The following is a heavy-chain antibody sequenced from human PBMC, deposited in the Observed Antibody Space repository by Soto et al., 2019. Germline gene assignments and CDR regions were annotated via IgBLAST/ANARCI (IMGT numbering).Heavy chain of an antibody. V-gene: IGHV4-59*01. CDR3: ARTLLYGSGSYYNRYNCFDP. J-gene: IGHJ5*02. Sequence: SETLSLTCTVSGGTISSYYWSWIRKTTGKGLEWIGYIYYSGSTNYNPSLKSRVTISVDTSKNQFSLKLSSVTAADTAVYYCARTLLYGSGSYYNRYNCFDPWGHGTLVTVSS. CDR1: GGTISSYY. D-gene: IGHD3-10*01. CDR2: IYYSGST.